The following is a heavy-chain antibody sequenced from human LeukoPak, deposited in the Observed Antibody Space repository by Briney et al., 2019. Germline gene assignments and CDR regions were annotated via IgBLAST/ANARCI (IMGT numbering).Heavy chain of an antibody. J-gene: IGHJ6*03. CDR1: GGIFNNYA. V-gene: IGHV1-69*13. D-gene: IGHD3-22*01. Sequence: SVKVSCKASGGIFNNYAISWVRQAPGQGVEWMGGIMPIFGTANYVQKFQGRVTITADESTSTAYMELSSLRSEDTAVYYCARGGYYDSSGLYYYYMDVWGKGTTVTVSS. CDR3: ARGGYYDSSGLYYYYMDV. CDR2: IMPIFGTA.